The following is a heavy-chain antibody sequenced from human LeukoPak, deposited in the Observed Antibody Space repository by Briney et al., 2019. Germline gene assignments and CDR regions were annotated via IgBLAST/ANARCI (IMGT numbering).Heavy chain of an antibody. CDR3: AKARRITMIVVVIKGGLDY. D-gene: IGHD3-22*01. CDR1: GFTFSSSA. Sequence: PGGSLRLSCAASGFTFSSSATSWVRQAPGKGLEWVSALSVSGGSTYYEDSVEGRITISRNNSKSTLSLQMNSLRAEGTAVYYCAKARRITMIVVVIKGGLDYWGQGTVVTVSS. V-gene: IGHV3-23*01. J-gene: IGHJ4*02. CDR2: LSVSGGST.